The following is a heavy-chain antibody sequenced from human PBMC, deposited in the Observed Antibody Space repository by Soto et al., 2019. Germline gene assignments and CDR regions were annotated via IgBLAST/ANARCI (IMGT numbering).Heavy chain of an antibody. V-gene: IGHV5-10-1*01. Sequence: PGESLKISCNGSGYIFTTYWINWVRQLPGKGLEWMGRIDPSESSTKYSPSFQGHVTLSADTSINTAYLQWSSLKASDTAIYYCATSLPSNWKGWFDPWGQGTLVTVSS. CDR2: IDPSESST. J-gene: IGHJ5*02. D-gene: IGHD1-1*01. CDR3: ATSLPSNWKGWFDP. CDR1: GYIFTTYW.